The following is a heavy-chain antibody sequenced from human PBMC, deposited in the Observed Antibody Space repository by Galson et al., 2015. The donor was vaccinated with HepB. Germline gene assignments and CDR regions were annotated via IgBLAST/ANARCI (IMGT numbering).Heavy chain of an antibody. CDR3: ATVFRSGSYYPFDY. J-gene: IGHJ4*02. V-gene: IGHV1-24*01. D-gene: IGHD1-26*01. CDR2: FDPEDGET. CDR1: GYTLTELS. Sequence: SVKVSCKVSGYTLTELSMHWVRQTPGKGLEWMGGFDPEDGETIYAQKFQGIVTMTEDTSTDTAYMELSSLRSEDTAVYYCATVFRSGSYYPFDYWGQGTLVTVSS.